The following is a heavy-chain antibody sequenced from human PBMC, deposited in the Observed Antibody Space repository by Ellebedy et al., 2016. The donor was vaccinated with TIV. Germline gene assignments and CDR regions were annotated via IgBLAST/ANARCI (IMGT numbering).Heavy chain of an antibody. CDR2: IYSGGSP. Sequence: GESLKISCAASGFTVSNNYMIWVRQAPGKGLEWVSLIYSGGSPYYADSVKGRFTISRDNSKNTLYLQMYSLRAEDTAVYYCARNPSGSHYGWGRGTLVTVSS. V-gene: IGHV3-53*01. CDR3: ARNPSGSHYG. CDR1: GFTVSNNY. J-gene: IGHJ4*02. D-gene: IGHD1-26*01.